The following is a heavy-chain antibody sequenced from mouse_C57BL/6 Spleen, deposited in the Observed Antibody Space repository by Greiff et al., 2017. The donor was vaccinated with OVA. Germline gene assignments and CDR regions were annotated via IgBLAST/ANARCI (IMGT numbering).Heavy chain of an antibody. CDR1: GYTFTSYW. D-gene: IGHD1-1*01. V-gene: IGHV1-69*01. CDR2: LDPSDSYT. Sequence: QVQLQQPGAELVMPGASVKLSCKASGYTFTSYWMHWVKQRPGQGLEWIGELDPSDSYTNYNQKFKGKSTLTVDKSSSTAYMQLSSLTSEDSAVYYCARRHYYGSSYDYFDYWGQGTTLTVSS. J-gene: IGHJ2*01. CDR3: ARRHYYGSSYDYFDY.